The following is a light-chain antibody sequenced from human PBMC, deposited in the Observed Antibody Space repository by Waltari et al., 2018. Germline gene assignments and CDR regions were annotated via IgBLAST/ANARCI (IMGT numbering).Light chain of an antibody. CDR1: SNDVGRYDT. CDR2: EEN. CDR3: SSHGGTNNFYV. Sequence: QSALTQPPSASGSPGQSVTISCTGTSNDVGRYDTVCWYQQLPGKAPKLIIYEENKRPSGIPDRFSGSKSGNTASLTVSGLQPEDEADYYCSSHGGTNNFYVFGTGTQVTVL. J-gene: IGLJ1*01. V-gene: IGLV2-8*01.